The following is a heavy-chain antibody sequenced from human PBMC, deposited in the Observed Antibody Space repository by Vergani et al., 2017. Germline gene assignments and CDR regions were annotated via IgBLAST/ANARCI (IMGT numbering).Heavy chain of an antibody. D-gene: IGHD3-22*01. CDR1: GFTFSSYS. V-gene: IGHV3-21*01. Sequence: VQLVESGGGLVKPGGSLRLSYAASGFTFSSYSMNWVRQAPGKGLEWVSSISSRSTYTYYADSVKGRFTISRDNAKSSLYLQMNSLRADDTAVYYCARGYKYDNSGYYYYLPDYWGQGTLVTVSS. CDR2: ISSRSTYT. CDR3: ARGYKYDNSGYYYYLPDY. J-gene: IGHJ4*02.